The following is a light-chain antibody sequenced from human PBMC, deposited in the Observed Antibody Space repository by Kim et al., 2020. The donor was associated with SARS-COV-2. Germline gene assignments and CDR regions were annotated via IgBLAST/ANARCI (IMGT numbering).Light chain of an antibody. CDR1: SNLAFNA. CDR2: ANN. V-gene: IGLV1-44*01. Sequence: ASGTPGQRVTISCSNLAFNAVNWYQQLPGTAPKLLIFANNQRSSGVPDRFSGSKSGTSASLAISGLQSEDEADYYCAAWDDSLWVFGGGTQLTVL. CDR3: AAWDDSLWV. J-gene: IGLJ3*02.